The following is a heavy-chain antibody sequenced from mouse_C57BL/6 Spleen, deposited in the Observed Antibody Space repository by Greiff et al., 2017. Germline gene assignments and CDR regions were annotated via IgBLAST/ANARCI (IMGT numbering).Heavy chain of an antibody. V-gene: IGHV1-61*01. CDR1: GYTFTSYW. Sequence: VKLQQPGAELVRPGSSVKLSCKASGYTFTSYWMDWVKQRPGQGLEWIGNIYPSDSETHYNQKFKDKATLTVDKSSSTAYMQLSSLTSEDSAVYYCARKEGKLTFAYGGRAALVTAAA. J-gene: IGHJ3*01. CDR3: ARKEGKLTFAY. CDR2: IYPSDSET.